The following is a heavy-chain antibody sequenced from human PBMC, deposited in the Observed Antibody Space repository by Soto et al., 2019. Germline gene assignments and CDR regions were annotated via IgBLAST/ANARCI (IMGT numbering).Heavy chain of an antibody. CDR3: ARGYYDFWSGYYPYWFDP. D-gene: IGHD3-3*01. J-gene: IGHJ5*02. Sequence: SLTXXVSGGSISSSSYYWGWIRQPXXKGLEWIGSIYYSGSTYYNPSLKSRVTISVDTSKNQFSLKLSSVTAADTAVYYCARGYYDFWSGYYPYWFDPWGQGTLVTVSS. CDR1: GGSISSSSYY. CDR2: IYYSGST. V-gene: IGHV4-39*01.